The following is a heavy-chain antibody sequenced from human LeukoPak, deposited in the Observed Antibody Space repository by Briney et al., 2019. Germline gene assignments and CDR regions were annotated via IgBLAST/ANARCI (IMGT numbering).Heavy chain of an antibody. Sequence: GESLKISCKGSGYSFTSYWIAWVRQMPGKGLEWMGIIYPGDSDTRYSPSFQGQVTISADKSISTAYLQWCSLKASDTAVYYCASSIFRGGYYYYMDVWGKGTTVTVSS. CDR1: GYSFTSYW. CDR2: IYPGDSDT. D-gene: IGHD3-10*01. CDR3: ASSIFRGGYYYYMDV. V-gene: IGHV5-51*01. J-gene: IGHJ6*03.